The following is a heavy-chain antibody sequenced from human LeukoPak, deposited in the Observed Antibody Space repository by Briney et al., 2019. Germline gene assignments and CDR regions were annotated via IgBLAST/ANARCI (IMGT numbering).Heavy chain of an antibody. Sequence: PSQTLSLTCTVSGISISSGDYYWRWIRQPPGKGLEWIGYTYYSGSTYYNPSLKSRVTISVDTSKNQFSLKLSSVTAAGTAVYYCARPYYYDSRIDPWGQGTRVTVSS. J-gene: IGHJ5*02. V-gene: IGHV4-30-4*01. CDR2: TYYSGST. CDR1: GISISSGDYY. CDR3: ARPYYYDSRIDP. D-gene: IGHD3-22*01.